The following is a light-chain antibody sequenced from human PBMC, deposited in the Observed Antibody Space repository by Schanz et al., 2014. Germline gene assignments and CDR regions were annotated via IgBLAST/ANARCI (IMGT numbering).Light chain of an antibody. V-gene: IGKV1D-16*01. CDR2: AAS. J-gene: IGKJ1*01. Sequence: DIQMTQSPSSVSASVGDRVTITCRASQHISIWLAWFQQKPGKAPKLLIYAASSLQSGVPSRFSGSGSGTEFTLTISSLQPDDFATYYCQHYNSPRKTFGQGSKVEIK. CDR3: QHYNSPRKT. CDR1: QHISIW.